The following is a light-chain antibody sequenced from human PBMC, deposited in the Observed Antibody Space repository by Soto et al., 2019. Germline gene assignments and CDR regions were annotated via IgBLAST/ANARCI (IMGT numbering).Light chain of an antibody. CDR3: QQYTNWPLT. V-gene: IGKV3-15*01. CDR2: GAS. Sequence: EIVMTQSPATLSVSPGGRATLSCRASQSVXXXSAWYQQKPGQAPRLLVYGASTRATGIPARFSGSGSGTEFTLTISSLQSEDFAVYYCQQYTNWPLTFGGGAKVEIK. CDR1: QSVXXX. J-gene: IGKJ4*01.